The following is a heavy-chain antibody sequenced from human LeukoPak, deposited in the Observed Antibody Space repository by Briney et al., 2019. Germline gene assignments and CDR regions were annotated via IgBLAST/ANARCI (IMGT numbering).Heavy chain of an antibody. D-gene: IGHD3-16*02. CDR1: GGTFSSYA. CDR2: IIPIFGTA. J-gene: IGHJ5*02. CDR3: ARDSDGQWGRYRSYWFDP. V-gene: IGHV1-69*05. Sequence: SVKVSCKASGGTFSSYAISWVRQAPGQGLEWMGRIIPIFGTANYAQKFQGRVTITTDESTSTAYMELSSLRSEDTAVYYCARDSDGQWGRYRSYWFDPWGQGTLVTVSS.